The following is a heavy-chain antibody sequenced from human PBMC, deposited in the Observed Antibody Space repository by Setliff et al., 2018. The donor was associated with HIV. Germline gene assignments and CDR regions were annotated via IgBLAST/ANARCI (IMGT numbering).Heavy chain of an antibody. Sequence: ASVKVSCKASGGTFSSYGISWVRQAPGQGLEWMGWISAYNGNTNYAQKLQGRVTMTTDTSTSTAHMELRSLRSDDTAVYYCASSRVGATSVDYFDYWGQGTLVTVSS. V-gene: IGHV1-18*01. D-gene: IGHD1-26*01. CDR1: GGTFSSYG. J-gene: IGHJ4*02. CDR3: ASSRVGATSVDYFDY. CDR2: ISAYNGNT.